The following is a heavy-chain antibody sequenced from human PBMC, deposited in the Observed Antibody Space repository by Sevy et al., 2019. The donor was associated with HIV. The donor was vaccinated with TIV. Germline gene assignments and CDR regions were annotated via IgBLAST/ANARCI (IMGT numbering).Heavy chain of an antibody. Sequence: GGSLRLSCAASGFTFSSYGMHWVRQAPGKGLEWVAFIRYDGSNKYYADSVKGRFTISRDNSKNTMYLQMNSVRAEDTAVYYCAKDLLGYCTGGLCYSPYYYYGMDVWGQGTTVTVSS. V-gene: IGHV3-30*02. CDR2: IRYDGSNK. CDR1: GFTFSSYG. D-gene: IGHD2-8*02. J-gene: IGHJ6*02. CDR3: AKDLLGYCTGGLCYSPYYYYGMDV.